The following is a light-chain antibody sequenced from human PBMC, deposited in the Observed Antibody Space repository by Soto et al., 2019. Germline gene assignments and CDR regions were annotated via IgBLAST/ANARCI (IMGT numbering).Light chain of an antibody. CDR1: SSNIGSNY. CDR2: RNN. CDR3: AAWDDSLSGWV. V-gene: IGLV1-47*01. Sequence: QSVLTQPPSASGTPGQRVTISCSGSSSNIGSNYVYWYQQLPGTAPKLLIYRNNQRPSGVPARFSGSKSGTSASLAISGLRPEDEADYYCAAWDDSLSGWVFGGGTKVTVL. J-gene: IGLJ3*02.